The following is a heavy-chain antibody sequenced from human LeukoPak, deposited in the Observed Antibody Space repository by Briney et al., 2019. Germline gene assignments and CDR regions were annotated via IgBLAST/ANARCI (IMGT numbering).Heavy chain of an antibody. V-gene: IGHV3-7*03. CDR3: ARNNGMDV. CDR1: GLTLSNHW. Sequence: GGSLRLSCAASGLTLSNHWMTWVRQVPGRGPEWVANVNRDGSETYYLDSVKGRFTISKDNAKNSLYLQTNSLRAEDTALYHCARNNGMDVWGQGTTVTVSS. CDR2: VNRDGSET. J-gene: IGHJ6*02.